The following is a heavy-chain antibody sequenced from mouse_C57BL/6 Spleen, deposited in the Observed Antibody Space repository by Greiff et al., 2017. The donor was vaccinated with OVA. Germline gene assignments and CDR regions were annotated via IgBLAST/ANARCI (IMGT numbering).Heavy chain of an antibody. J-gene: IGHJ2*01. CDR2: ISYDGSN. D-gene: IGHD4-1*01. CDR3: ASAGYYFDY. V-gene: IGHV3-6*01. CDR1: GYSITSGYY. Sequence: VQLQQSGPGLVKPSQSLSLTCSVTGYSITSGYYWNWIRQFPGNKLEWMGYISYDGSNNYNPSLKNRISITRDTSKNQFFLKLNSVTTEDTATYYCASAGYYFDYWGQGTTLTVSS.